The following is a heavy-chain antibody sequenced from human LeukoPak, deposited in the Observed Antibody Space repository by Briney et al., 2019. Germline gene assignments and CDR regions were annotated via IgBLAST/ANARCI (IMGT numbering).Heavy chain of an antibody. D-gene: IGHD6-6*01. Sequence: PSETLSLTCIVSGASIRSYIWSWIRQPPGRGLEWIGYVYYSGSTNYNPSLKSRVTILVDTSKKQFSLNLTSVTAADTAVYYCALSPGSSSFDYWGQGTLVTVSS. V-gene: IGHV4-59*08. CDR1: GASIRSYI. CDR3: ALSPGSSSFDY. J-gene: IGHJ4*02. CDR2: VYYSGST.